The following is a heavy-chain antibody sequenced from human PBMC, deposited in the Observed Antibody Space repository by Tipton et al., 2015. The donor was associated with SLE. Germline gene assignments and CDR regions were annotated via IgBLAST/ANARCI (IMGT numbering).Heavy chain of an antibody. CDR2: IYYSGNT. V-gene: IGHV4-59*11. CDR3: AGVVAIPDYHIYAVDV. J-gene: IGHJ6*02. Sequence: TLSLTCTVSGASISSHYWGWIRQSPGKGLEWIGYIYYSGNTNYTPSLKSRASISEDTSKNQLSLRLSSVTAADTAVYYCAGVVAIPDYHIYAVDVWGQGTTVTVSS. D-gene: IGHD2-21*01. CDR1: GASISSHY.